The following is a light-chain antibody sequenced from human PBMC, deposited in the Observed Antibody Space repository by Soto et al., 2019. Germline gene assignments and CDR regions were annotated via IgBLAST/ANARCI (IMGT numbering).Light chain of an antibody. CDR1: QSISSW. V-gene: IGKV1-5*03. Sequence: DIQMTQSPSTLSASVGDRVTITCRASQSISSWLAWYQQKPGKAPKLLIYKASTLQSGVPSRFSGSGSGTEFTLAISSLQPDDSATDDCQQYNDNWTFGQGTKVEIK. CDR3: QQYNDNWT. J-gene: IGKJ1*01. CDR2: KAS.